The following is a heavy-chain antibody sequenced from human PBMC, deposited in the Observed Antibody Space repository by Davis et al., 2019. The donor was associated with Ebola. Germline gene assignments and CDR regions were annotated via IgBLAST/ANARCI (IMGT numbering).Heavy chain of an antibody. V-gene: IGHV4-59*11. CDR1: GGSISNHY. CDR2: IYYIGTT. D-gene: IGHD4-23*01. Sequence: MPSETLSLTCTVSGGSISNHYWSWIRQPPGKGLEWIGYIYYIGTTNYNPSLKSRVTMSVDTSKNQFSLKLSSVTVADTAVYYCARVPFGGPEYYFDYWGQGTLVTVSS. CDR3: ARVPFGGPEYYFDY. J-gene: IGHJ4*02.